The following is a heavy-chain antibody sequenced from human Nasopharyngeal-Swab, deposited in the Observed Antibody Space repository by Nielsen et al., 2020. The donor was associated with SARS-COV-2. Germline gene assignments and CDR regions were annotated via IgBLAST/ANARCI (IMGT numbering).Heavy chain of an antibody. V-gene: IGHV3-23*01. J-gene: IGHJ6*02. D-gene: IGHD6-13*01. Sequence: VRQMPGKGLEWVSAISGSGGSTYYADSVKGRFTISRDNSKNTLYLQMNSLRAEDTAVYYCAKAEGSNNYYYYGMDVWGQGTTVTASS. CDR3: AKAEGSNNYYYYGMDV. CDR2: ISGSGGST.